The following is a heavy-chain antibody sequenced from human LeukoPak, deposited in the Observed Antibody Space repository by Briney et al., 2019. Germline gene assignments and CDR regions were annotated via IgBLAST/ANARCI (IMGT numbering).Heavy chain of an antibody. CDR1: GFTFSSYG. CDR3: AKASEIVGVDGPIEDY. J-gene: IGHJ4*02. V-gene: IGHV3-30*18. CDR2: ISYDGSNK. Sequence: GRSLRLSCAASGFTFSSYGMHWVRQAPGKGLEWVAVISYDGSNKYYADSVKGRFTISRDNSKNTLYLQMNSLRAEDTAVYYCAKASEIVGVDGPIEDYWGQGTLVTVSS. D-gene: IGHD1-26*01.